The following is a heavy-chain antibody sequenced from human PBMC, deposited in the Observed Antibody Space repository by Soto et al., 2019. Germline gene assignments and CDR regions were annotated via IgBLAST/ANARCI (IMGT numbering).Heavy chain of an antibody. V-gene: IGHV4-39*01. Sequence: SETLSLTCTVSGGSISSSNYYWGWIRRPPGKGLEWIGNIYYGGSTYYNPSLRSRVTISVDTSKDQFSLKLSSVTAADTAVYYCARGLITGSQYSGGWYYFDSWGQGTQVTVSS. D-gene: IGHD1-26*01. CDR3: ARGLITGSQYSGGWYYFDS. J-gene: IGHJ4*02. CDR2: IYYGGST. CDR1: GGSISSSNYY.